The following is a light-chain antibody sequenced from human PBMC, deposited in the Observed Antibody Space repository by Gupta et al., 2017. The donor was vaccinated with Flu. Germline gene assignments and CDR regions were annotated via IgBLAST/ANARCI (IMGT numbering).Light chain of an antibody. CDR3: HRDKNPPPWT. CDR1: QDISNY. CDR2: DAS. J-gene: IGKJ1*01. Sequence: DIQMTQSPSSLSASVGDRVTITCQASQDISNYLNWYKQKPRKAPKLLIYDASNWETGVPSRFRGSGNGTDLTFTISIRQLEDIASYYFHRDKNPPPWTFGQGTKVEIK. V-gene: IGKV1-33*01.